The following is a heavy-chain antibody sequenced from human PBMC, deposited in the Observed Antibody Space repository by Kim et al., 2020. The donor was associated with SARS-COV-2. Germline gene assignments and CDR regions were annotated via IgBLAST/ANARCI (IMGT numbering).Heavy chain of an antibody. V-gene: IGHV3-21*01. Sequence: GGSLRLSCAASGFTFSSYSMNWVRQAPGKGLEWVSSISSSSSYIYYADSVKGRFTISRDNAKNSLYLQMNSLRAEDTAVYYCARDSQLVPTAGWGQGTLVTVSS. D-gene: IGHD6-6*01. CDR3: ARDSQLVPTAG. J-gene: IGHJ4*02. CDR1: GFTFSSYS. CDR2: ISSSSSYI.